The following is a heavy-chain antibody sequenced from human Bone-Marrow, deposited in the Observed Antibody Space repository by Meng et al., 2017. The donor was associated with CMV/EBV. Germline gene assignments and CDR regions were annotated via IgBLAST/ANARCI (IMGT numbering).Heavy chain of an antibody. Sequence: ASVKVSCKASGYTFTGYYMHWVRQAPGQGLEWMGWINPNSGGTNYAQKFQGRVTMTTDTSTSTAYMELRSLRSDDTAVYYCARGIAALYYFDYWGQGTLVTVSS. V-gene: IGHV1-2*02. D-gene: IGHD6-13*01. CDR1: GYTFTGYY. J-gene: IGHJ4*02. CDR2: INPNSGGT. CDR3: ARGIAALYYFDY.